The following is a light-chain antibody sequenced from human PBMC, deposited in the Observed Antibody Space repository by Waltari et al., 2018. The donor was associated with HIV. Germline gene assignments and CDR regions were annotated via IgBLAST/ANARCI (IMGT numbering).Light chain of an antibody. V-gene: IGLV2-14*01. Sequence: QSALTQPASMSGSPGQSITIPCTGSSLDIGLYHFVSWYKHLPNTAPQLIIYGVDRRPPGIPSRFSASKSGDVASLTISGLQAEDEADYYCTSHTLTRTLLFGGGTRLTVL. CDR3: TSHTLTRTLL. CDR1: SLDIGLYHF. CDR2: GVD. J-gene: IGLJ3*02.